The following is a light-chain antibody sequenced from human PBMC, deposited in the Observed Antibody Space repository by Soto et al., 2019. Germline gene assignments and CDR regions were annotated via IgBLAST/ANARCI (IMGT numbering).Light chain of an antibody. J-gene: IGLJ3*02. CDR2: SNN. CDR1: SSNIGSNT. CDR3: AAWDDSLNGRV. V-gene: IGLV1-44*01. Sequence: QLVLTQPPSASGTPGQRVTISCSGSSSNIGSNTVDWYQQLPGTAPKLLIYSNNQRPSGVPDRFSASKSGTSASLAISGLQSEDEADYFCAAWDDSLNGRVFGGGTKLTVL.